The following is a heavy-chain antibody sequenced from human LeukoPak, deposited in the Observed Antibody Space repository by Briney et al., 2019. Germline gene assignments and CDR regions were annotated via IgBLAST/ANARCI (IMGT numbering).Heavy chain of an antibody. CDR3: ARETSVITTGNNWFDP. Sequence: GGSLRLSCVVSGFIVSNNYMVWVRQAPGKGLEWVSVIYSGGSTYYADSVKGRFTISRDNAKNSLYLQMNSLRAEDTAVYYCARETSVITTGNNWFDPWGQGTLVTVSS. CDR2: IYSGGST. D-gene: IGHD3-22*01. CDR1: GFIVSNNY. V-gene: IGHV3-53*01. J-gene: IGHJ5*02.